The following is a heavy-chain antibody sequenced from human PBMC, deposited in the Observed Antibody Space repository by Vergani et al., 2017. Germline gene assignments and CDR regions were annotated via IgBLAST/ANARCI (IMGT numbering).Heavy chain of an antibody. D-gene: IGHD2-2*01. V-gene: IGHV4-59*01. J-gene: IGHJ6*02. CDR2: IYYSGST. CDR1: GGSISSYY. CDR3: ARDIGDCSSTSWPLAYYYGMDV. Sequence: QVQLQESGPGLVKPSETLSLTCTVSGGSISSYYWSWIGPPPGKGLAWIGYIYYSGSTNYNPTLKSRVTISVDTSKNQFTLKLSSVTAAVTAVYYCARDIGDCSSTSWPLAYYYGMDVWGQGTTVTVSS.